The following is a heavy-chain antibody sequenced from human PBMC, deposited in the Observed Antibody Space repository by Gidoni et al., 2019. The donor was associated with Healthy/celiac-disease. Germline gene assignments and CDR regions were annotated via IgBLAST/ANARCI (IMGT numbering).Heavy chain of an antibody. CDR2: IRSKAYGGTT. V-gene: IGHV3-49*04. CDR3: TRDRDAHVVVVAAPDY. CDR1: GFTFGDYA. J-gene: IGHJ4*02. Sequence: EVQLVESGGGLVQPGRSLRLSCTASGFTFGDYAMSWVRQAPGKGLEWVGFIRSKAYGGTTEYAASVKGRFTISRDDSKSIAYLQMNSLKTEDTAVYYCTRDRDAHVVVVAAPDYWGQGTLVTVSS. D-gene: IGHD2-15*01.